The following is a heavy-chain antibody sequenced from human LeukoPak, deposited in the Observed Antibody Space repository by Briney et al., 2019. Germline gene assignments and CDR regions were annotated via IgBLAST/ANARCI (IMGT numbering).Heavy chain of an antibody. D-gene: IGHD6-13*01. CDR3: AKDQKRGIVPAGSLYNWFDP. CDR1: GFTFSSYA. CDR2: ISGSGGST. J-gene: IGHJ5*02. V-gene: IGHV3-23*01. Sequence: GGSLGLSCAASGFTFSSYAMSWVRQAPGKGLEWVSAISGSGGSTYYADSVKGRFTISRDNSKNTLYLQMNSLRAEDTAVYYCAKDQKRGIVPAGSLYNWFDPWGQGTLVTVSS.